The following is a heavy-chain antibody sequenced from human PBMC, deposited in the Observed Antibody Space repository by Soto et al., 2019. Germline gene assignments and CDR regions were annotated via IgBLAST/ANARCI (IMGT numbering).Heavy chain of an antibody. Sequence: GASVKVSCKVSGYTLTELSMHWVRQAPGKGLEWMGGFDPEDGETIYAQKFQGRVTMTEDTSTDTAYMELSSLRSEDTAVYYCATDLPRYFHWLSHYYWGQGTLVTVSS. J-gene: IGHJ4*02. V-gene: IGHV1-24*01. D-gene: IGHD3-9*01. CDR3: ATDLPRYFHWLSHYY. CDR1: GYTLTELS. CDR2: FDPEDGET.